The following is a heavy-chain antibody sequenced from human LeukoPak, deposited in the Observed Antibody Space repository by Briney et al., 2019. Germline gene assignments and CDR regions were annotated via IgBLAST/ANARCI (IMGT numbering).Heavy chain of an antibody. CDR3: ARDPGRISGYSGYDDLNYFDY. CDR2: TYYRSKWYN. CDR1: GDSVSSNSAA. V-gene: IGHV6-1*01. D-gene: IGHD5-12*01. Sequence: SQTLSLTCAISGDSVSSNSAAWNWIRQSPSRGLEWLGRTYYRSKWYNDYAVSVKSRITINPDTSKNQFSLQLNSVTPEDTAVYYCARDPGRISGYSGYDDLNYFDYWGQGTLVTVSS. J-gene: IGHJ4*02.